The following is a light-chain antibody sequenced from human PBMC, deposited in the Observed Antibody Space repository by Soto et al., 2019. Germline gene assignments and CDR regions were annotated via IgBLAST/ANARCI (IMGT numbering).Light chain of an antibody. CDR2: EVR. Sequence: QSALTQPASVSGSVGQSITISCTGTSSDVGGYDFVSWYQHHPGKAPKLIIYEVRTRPSGVSDRFSGSKSGNTASLTISGLQAEDEADYYCSSYTSSSSWVFGGGTKLTVL. V-gene: IGLV2-14*01. CDR3: SSYTSSSSWV. J-gene: IGLJ3*02. CDR1: SSDVGGYDF.